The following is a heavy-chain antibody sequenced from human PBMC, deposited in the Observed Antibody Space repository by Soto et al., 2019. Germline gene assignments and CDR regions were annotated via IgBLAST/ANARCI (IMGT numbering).Heavy chain of an antibody. CDR2: ISYDGSNK. Sequence: AGGSLRLSCAASGFTFSSYCMHWVRQAPGKGLEWVAVISYDGSNKYYADSVKGRFTISRDNSKNTLYLQMNSLRAEDTAVYYCAKGTYYYFWSGPSGAFDIWGQGTMVTVSS. CDR1: GFTFSSYC. D-gene: IGHD3-3*01. J-gene: IGHJ3*02. V-gene: IGHV3-30*18. CDR3: AKGTYYYFWSGPSGAFDI.